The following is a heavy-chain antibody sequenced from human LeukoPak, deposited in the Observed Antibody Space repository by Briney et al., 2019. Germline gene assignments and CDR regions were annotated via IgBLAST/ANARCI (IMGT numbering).Heavy chain of an antibody. CDR2: ISDSGGST. Sequence: GGSLRLSCAVSGITLSNYGMSWVRQAPGKGLEWVAGISDSGGSTNYADSVKGRFTISRDNPKNTLYLQMNSLRVEDTAVYYCARVDSGNYDYWGQGTLLTVSS. J-gene: IGHJ4*02. CDR3: ARVDSGNYDY. D-gene: IGHD1-26*01. CDR1: GITLSNYG. V-gene: IGHV3-23*01.